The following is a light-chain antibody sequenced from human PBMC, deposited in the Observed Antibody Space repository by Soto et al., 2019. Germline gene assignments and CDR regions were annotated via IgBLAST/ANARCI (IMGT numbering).Light chain of an antibody. CDR1: QSVSSSY. CDR2: GAS. Sequence: EIVLTQSPGTLSLSPGERATLSCRASQSVSSSYLAWYQQRPGQPPRLLIYGASSRATGIPDRFSGSGSGTDFTLTISRLEPEDFAVYYCQQYGISPVTFGQGTKVEIK. J-gene: IGKJ1*01. CDR3: QQYGISPVT. V-gene: IGKV3-20*01.